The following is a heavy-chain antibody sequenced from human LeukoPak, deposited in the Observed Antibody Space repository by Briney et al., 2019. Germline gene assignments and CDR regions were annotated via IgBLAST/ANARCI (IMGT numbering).Heavy chain of an antibody. Sequence: GGSLRLSCAASGFTFTSHAMSWVRQAPGKGLEWVSIISGSGDSTYYADSVKGRFTISRDNSKNTLHLQMNSLRADDTAVYYCAKESGYDVDFDYWGQGTLVTVSS. V-gene: IGHV3-23*01. CDR2: ISGSGDST. CDR3: AKESGYDVDFDY. CDR1: GFTFTSHA. J-gene: IGHJ4*02. D-gene: IGHD5-12*01.